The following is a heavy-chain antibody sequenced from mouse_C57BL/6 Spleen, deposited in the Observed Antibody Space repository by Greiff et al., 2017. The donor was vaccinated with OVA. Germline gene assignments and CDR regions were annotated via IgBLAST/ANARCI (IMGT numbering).Heavy chain of an antibody. J-gene: IGHJ4*01. CDR2: IDPSDSYT. Sequence: QVQLQQPGAELVMPGASVKLSCKASGYTFTSYWMHWVKQRPGQGLEWIGEIDPSDSYTNYNQKFKGKSTLTVDKSSRTAYLQISSLASEDSSVYYCARRGYDYDVPNYYAIDYWGQGTSVTVSS. D-gene: IGHD2-4*01. V-gene: IGHV1-69*01. CDR3: ARRGYDYDVPNYYAIDY. CDR1: GYTFTSYW.